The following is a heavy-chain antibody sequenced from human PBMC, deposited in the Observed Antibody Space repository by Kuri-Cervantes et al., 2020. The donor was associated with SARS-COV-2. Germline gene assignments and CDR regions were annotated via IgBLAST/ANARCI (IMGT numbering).Heavy chain of an antibody. V-gene: IGHV3-74*01. Sequence: GESLKISCAASGFTFSGHWIHWVRQAPGKGLVWVSRINPDGSYTNNADSVKGRFTLSRDNAKNMLFLQMNSLRAEDTAVYYCVRDGDHWSFDYWGQGTLVTVSS. J-gene: IGHJ4*02. CDR1: GFTFSGHW. CDR2: INPDGSYT. D-gene: IGHD1-1*01. CDR3: VRDGDHWSFDY.